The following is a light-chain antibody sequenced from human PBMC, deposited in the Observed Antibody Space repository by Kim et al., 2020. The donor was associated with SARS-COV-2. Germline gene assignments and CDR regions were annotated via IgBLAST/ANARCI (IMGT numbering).Light chain of an antibody. J-gene: IGKJ4*01. Sequence: TGQGAKLSCRASHSVGINVAGYQQTPGKATRRISYDACIRATGIPDRFSGSGSGTDFTLTIGRLEPRDFAVYYCQQRGSWPPALTFGGGTNVDIK. CDR1: HSVGIN. CDR2: DAC. CDR3: QQRGSWPPALT. V-gene: IGKV3-11*01.